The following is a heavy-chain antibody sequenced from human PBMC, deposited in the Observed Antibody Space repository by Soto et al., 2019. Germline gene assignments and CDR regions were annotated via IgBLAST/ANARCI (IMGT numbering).Heavy chain of an antibody. CDR3: VRLPWADYGGIYDP. J-gene: IGHJ5*02. Sequence: PSETLSLTCTVSGGSISSYYWSWIRQPPGKGLEWIGYIYYSGSTNYNPSLKSRVTISVDTSKNQFSLKLSLKLSSVTAADTAVYYCVRLPWADYGGIYDPWGQGTLVTVSS. D-gene: IGHD4-17*01. CDR2: IYYSGST. CDR1: GGSISSYY. V-gene: IGHV4-59*08.